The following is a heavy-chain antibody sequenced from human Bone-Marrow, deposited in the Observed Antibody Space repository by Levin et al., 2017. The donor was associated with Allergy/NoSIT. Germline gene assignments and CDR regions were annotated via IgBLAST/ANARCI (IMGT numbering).Heavy chain of an antibody. CDR3: AREPPGGSGSYYLDY. CDR2: ISYDGSNK. V-gene: IGHV3-30-3*01. J-gene: IGHJ4*02. CDR1: GFTFSSYA. Sequence: LAGGSLRLSCAASGFTFSSYAMHWVRQAPGKGLEWVAVISYDGSNKYYADSVKGRFTISRDNSKNTLYLQMNSLRAEDTAVYYCAREPPGGSGSYYLDYWGQGTLVTVSS. D-gene: IGHD3-10*01.